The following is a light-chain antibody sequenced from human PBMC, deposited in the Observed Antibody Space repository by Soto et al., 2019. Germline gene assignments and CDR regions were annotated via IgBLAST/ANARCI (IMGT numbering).Light chain of an antibody. J-gene: IGLJ2*01. CDR3: KSYAGSNSFV. Sequence: QSALTQPPSASGSPGQSVTISCTGTSSDVGGYNYVSWYQQHPGKAPKLMIYEVSKRPSGVPDRFSGSKSGNTASLTVSGLQAEDEADYYCKSYAGSNSFVFGGGTKL. CDR2: EVS. V-gene: IGLV2-8*01. CDR1: SSDVGGYNY.